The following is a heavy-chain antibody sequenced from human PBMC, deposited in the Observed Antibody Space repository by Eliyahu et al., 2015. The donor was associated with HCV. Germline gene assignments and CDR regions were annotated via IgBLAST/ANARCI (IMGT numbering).Heavy chain of an antibody. CDR3: VKLRGVAHLDS. CDR1: GFPFSSXX. J-gene: IGHJ4*02. V-gene: IGHV3-64D*09. CDR2: ISSNGGST. Sequence: EVQLVESGGGLXQPGGSLRLXCSASGFPFSSXXMHWVRQXPGKGLEYVSAISSNGGSTYYADSVKGRFTISRDNSKNTLYLQMSSLRAEDTAVYYCVKLRGVAHLDSWGQGTLVTVSS. D-gene: IGHD3-3*01.